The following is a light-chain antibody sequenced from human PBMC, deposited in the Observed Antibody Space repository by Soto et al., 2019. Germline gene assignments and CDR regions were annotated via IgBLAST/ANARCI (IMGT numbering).Light chain of an antibody. J-gene: IGLJ2*01. V-gene: IGLV2-23*02. Sequence: QSVLTQPASVSGSPGQSITISCTGSSSDVGPYNLVSWYQHHPGKAPKLMISEVVKRPSGVSNRFSGSKSGNTASLTISGLQPEDEAYYYCCSYAGSSMFVFGGGTKLTVL. CDR1: SSDVGPYNL. CDR2: EVV. CDR3: CSYAGSSMFV.